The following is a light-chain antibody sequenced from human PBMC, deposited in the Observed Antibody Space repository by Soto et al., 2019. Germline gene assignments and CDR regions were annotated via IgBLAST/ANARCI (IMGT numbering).Light chain of an antibody. Sequence: EIVLTQSPGTLSLSPGERATLSCRASQSVSNNYLAWYQQKPGQAPRLLICGASNRATGIPDRFSGSGSGTDFTLTISRLEPEDFAVYYCQQYSSSGTFGQGTKVDIK. CDR2: GAS. V-gene: IGKV3-20*01. CDR1: QSVSNNY. CDR3: QQYSSSGT. J-gene: IGKJ1*01.